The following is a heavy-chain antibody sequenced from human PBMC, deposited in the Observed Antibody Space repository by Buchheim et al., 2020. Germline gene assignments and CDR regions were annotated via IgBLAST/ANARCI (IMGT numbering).Heavy chain of an antibody. V-gene: IGHV3-74*01. CDR3: AKDETLSGTPLSL. CDR1: GFSFSNYW. D-gene: IGHD2-15*01. Sequence: EAHLVESGGGLAQPGGSLRLSCAASGFSFSNYWMHWVRQIPGEGLAWVSRIHSDGSTTAYADFVNGRFTLSRDNSTNTLYLLMNSLRAEDTAIYYCAKDETLSGTPLSLWGQGTL. J-gene: IGHJ4*02. CDR2: IHSDGSTT.